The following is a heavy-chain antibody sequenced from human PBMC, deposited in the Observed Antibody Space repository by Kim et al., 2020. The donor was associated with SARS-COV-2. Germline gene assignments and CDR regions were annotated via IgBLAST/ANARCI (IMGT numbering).Heavy chain of an antibody. CDR1: GFSFSIYA. CDR3: AREGPGYGMDV. J-gene: IGHJ6*02. V-gene: IGHV3-23*01. Sequence: GGSLRLSCAASGFSFSIYAMSWVRQAPGKGLKWVSGISGSDDTTYYADSVKGRFTISRDNSKSTLYLQMNSLRAEDTAVYYCAREGPGYGMDVWGHGTTVTVSS. CDR2: ISGSDDTT.